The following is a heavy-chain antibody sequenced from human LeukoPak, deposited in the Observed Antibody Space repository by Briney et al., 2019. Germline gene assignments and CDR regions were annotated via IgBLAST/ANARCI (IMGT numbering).Heavy chain of an antibody. Sequence: GGSLRLSCSASGFTFSSYAMHWVRQAPGKGLEYVSAISSNGGSTYYADSVKGRFTISRDNSKNTLYLQMNSLRAEDTAVYYCAKSPSGWYSLYYFDYWGQGTLVTVSS. D-gene: IGHD6-19*01. CDR3: AKSPSGWYSLYYFDY. V-gene: IGHV3-64*04. J-gene: IGHJ4*02. CDR2: ISSNGGST. CDR1: GFTFSSYA.